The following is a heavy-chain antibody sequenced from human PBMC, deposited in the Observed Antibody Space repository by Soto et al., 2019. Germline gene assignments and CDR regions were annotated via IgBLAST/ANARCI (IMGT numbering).Heavy chain of an antibody. J-gene: IGHJ4*02. V-gene: IGHV1-69*02. CDR2: IIPILGIA. Sequence: GASVKVSCKASGGTFSSYTISWVRQAPGQGLEWMGRIIPILGIANYAQKFQGRVTITADKSTSTAYMELSSLRSEDTAVYYCASGRRGYDKVSDYWGQGTLVTVSS. CDR1: GGTFSSYT. CDR3: ASGRRGYDKVSDY. D-gene: IGHD2-15*01.